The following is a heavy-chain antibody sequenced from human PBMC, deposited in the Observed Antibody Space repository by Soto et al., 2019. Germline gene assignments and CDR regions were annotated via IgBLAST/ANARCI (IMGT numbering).Heavy chain of an antibody. Sequence: QVQLQQWGAGLLKPSETLSLTCAVYGGSFSGYYWSWIRQPPGKGLEWIGEINHSGSTNYNPSLKSRVTISVDTSKYQFSLKLSSVTAADTAVYYCARGRFISSHRAFDLWGQGTMVTVSS. J-gene: IGHJ3*01. CDR3: ARGRFISSHRAFDL. CDR2: INHSGST. CDR1: GGSFSGYY. D-gene: IGHD3-16*01. V-gene: IGHV4-34*01.